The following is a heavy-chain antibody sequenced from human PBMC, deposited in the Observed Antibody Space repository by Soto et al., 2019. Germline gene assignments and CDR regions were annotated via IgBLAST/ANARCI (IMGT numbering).Heavy chain of an antibody. D-gene: IGHD2-15*01. CDR2: MNPNSGNT. J-gene: IGHJ6*03. V-gene: IGHV1-8*01. CDR3: AAYCSGGSCYYRGVNYYYMDV. CDR1: GYTFTSYD. Sequence: ASVKVSCKASGYTFTSYDINWVRQATGQGLEWMGWMNPNSGNTGYAQKFQGRVTMTKDTSTNTAYMELSSLRSEDTAVYYCAAYCSGGSCYYRGVNYYYMDVWGKGTTVTVSS.